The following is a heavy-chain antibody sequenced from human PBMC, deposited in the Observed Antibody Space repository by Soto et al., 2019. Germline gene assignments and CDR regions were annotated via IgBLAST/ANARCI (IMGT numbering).Heavy chain of an antibody. CDR2: ISSNGGST. V-gene: IGHV3-64D*06. Sequence: GGSLRLSCSASGFTFSSYAMHWVRQAPGKGLEYVSAISSNGGSTYYADSVKGRFTISRDNSKNTLYLQMSSLRAEDTAVYYCLKASGYRSGWSGYWGQGTLVTVYS. CDR1: GFTFSSYA. J-gene: IGHJ4*02. CDR3: LKASGYRSGWSGY. D-gene: IGHD6-19*01.